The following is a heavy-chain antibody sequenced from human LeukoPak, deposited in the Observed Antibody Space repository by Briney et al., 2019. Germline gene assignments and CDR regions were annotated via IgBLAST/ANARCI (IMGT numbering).Heavy chain of an antibody. CDR3: ARDPEAAVAGTRSGWFDP. Sequence: ASVRASCKASGGTFSSYAISWVRQAPGQGLEWMGRIIPILGIANYAQKFQGRVTITADKSTSTAYMELSSLRSEDTAVYYCARDPEAAVAGTRSGWFDPWGQGTLVTVSS. D-gene: IGHD6-19*01. V-gene: IGHV1-69*04. CDR1: GGTFSSYA. CDR2: IIPILGIA. J-gene: IGHJ5*02.